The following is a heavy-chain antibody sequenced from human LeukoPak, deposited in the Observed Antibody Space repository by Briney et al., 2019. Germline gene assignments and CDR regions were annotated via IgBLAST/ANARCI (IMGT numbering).Heavy chain of an antibody. D-gene: IGHD5-24*01. CDR2: ISYDGRNK. J-gene: IGHJ4*02. V-gene: IGHV3-30*02. Sequence: SGGSLRLSCAASGFTFSSYWMHWVRQAPGKGLEWVAFISYDGRNKYYADSMKGRFTISRDNSKNTLYLQMNSLRGEDTAVYYCAKEDRGPLEMTTTRGLDYWGQGTLVTVSS. CDR3: AKEDRGPLEMTTTRGLDY. CDR1: GFTFSSYW.